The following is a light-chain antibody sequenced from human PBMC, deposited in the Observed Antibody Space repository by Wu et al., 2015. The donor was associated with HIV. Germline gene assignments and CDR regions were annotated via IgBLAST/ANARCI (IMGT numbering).Light chain of an antibody. CDR3: QQANSLPYT. J-gene: IGKJ2*01. Sequence: DIQMTQSPSSVSASVGDRVTITCRASQGISNWLAWYQQKPGKAPNLLIYGASTLQSGVPLRFSGSGSGTDFTLTISSLQPEDFATYFCQQANSLPYTFGQGTKLEIK. CDR2: GAS. CDR1: QGISNW. V-gene: IGKV1-12*02.